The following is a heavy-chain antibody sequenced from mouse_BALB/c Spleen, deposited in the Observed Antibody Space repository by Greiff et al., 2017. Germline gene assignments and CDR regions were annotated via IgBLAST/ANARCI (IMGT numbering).Heavy chain of an antibody. CDR3: ARLGTTVVDAMDY. D-gene: IGHD1-1*01. CDR1: GYTFTSYY. J-gene: IGHJ4*01. Sequence: VQLQQSGPELVKPGASVRISCKASGYTFTSYYIHWVKQRPGQGLEWIGWIYPGNVNTKYNEKFKGKATLTADKSSSTAYMQLSSLTSEDSAVYFCARLGTTVVDAMDYWGQGTSVTVSS. V-gene: IGHV1S56*01. CDR2: IYPGNVNT.